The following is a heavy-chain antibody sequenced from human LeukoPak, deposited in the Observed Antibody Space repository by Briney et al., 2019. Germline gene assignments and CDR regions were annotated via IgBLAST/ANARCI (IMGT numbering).Heavy chain of an antibody. J-gene: IGHJ4*02. Sequence: PAGSLTLSCSAYGFTFSSYAMRWIRQAPGKGLEWISAINSSGSTTYYADSVKGRSTISRDNSRNTVYLQMNSLRAEDTAVYYCARMSSCYEDYWGQRTLVTVSS. D-gene: IGHD2-15*01. CDR2: INSSGSTT. CDR1: GFTFSSYA. CDR3: ARMSSCYEDY. V-gene: IGHV3-23*01.